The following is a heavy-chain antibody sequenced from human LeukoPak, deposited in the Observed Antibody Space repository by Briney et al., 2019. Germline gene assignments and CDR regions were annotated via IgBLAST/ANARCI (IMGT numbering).Heavy chain of an antibody. Sequence: GGSLRLSCAASGYTFSDYSVNWVRQAPGKGLEWVSYISSSGSTIYYADSVKGRFTISRDNAKNSLYLQMNSLRAEDTAVYYCARDKYYGSGTKNDYWGQGTLVTVSS. CDR3: ARDKYYGSGTKNDY. CDR2: ISSSGSTI. V-gene: IGHV3-48*04. J-gene: IGHJ4*02. CDR1: GYTFSDYS. D-gene: IGHD3-10*01.